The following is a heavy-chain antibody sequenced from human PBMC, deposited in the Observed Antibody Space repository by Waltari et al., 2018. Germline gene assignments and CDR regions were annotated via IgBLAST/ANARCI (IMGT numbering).Heavy chain of an antibody. CDR3: ARGLIVGATQDAFDI. V-gene: IGHV4-61*02. CDR1: GGSISSGSYY. D-gene: IGHD1-26*01. Sequence: QVQLQESGPGLVKPSQTLSLTCTVSGGSISSGSYYWSWIRQPAGKGLEWIGRIYTSGSTNYNPALKSRVTISVDTSKNQFSLKLSSVTAADTAVYYCARGLIVGATQDAFDIWGQGTMVTVSS. J-gene: IGHJ3*02. CDR2: IYTSGST.